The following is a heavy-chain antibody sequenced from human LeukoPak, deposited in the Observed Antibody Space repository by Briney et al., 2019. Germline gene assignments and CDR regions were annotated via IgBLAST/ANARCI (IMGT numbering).Heavy chain of an antibody. J-gene: IGHJ5*02. CDR1: GRSISSYY. V-gene: IGHV4-59*01. D-gene: IGHD6-13*01. CDR3: ARKRGSSSWYWFDP. CDR2: IYYSGST. Sequence: SETLSLTCTVSGRSISSYYWSWIRQPPGKGLEWIGYIYYSGSTNYNPSLKSRVTISVDTSKNQFSLKLSSVTAADTAVYYCARKRGSSSWYWFDPWGQGTLVTVSS.